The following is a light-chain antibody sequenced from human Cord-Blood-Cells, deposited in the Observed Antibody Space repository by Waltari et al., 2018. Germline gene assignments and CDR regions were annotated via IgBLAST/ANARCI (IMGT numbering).Light chain of an antibody. CDR3: SSYTSSSTYWV. CDR1: SSDVGGYNY. V-gene: IGLV2-14*01. Sequence: QSALTQPASVSGSPGQSITISCTGTSSDVGGYNYVSWYQQHPGKAPKLMIYDVSKRPSRVSKRFSGSKSGNTASLTISGLQAEDEADYYCSSYTSSSTYWVFGGGTKLTVL. J-gene: IGLJ3*02. CDR2: DVS.